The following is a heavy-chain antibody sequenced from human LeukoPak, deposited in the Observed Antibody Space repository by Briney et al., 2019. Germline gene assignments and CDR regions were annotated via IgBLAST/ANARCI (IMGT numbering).Heavy chain of an antibody. CDR1: GFTFSSYA. CDR3: AKAPLYSSSSDYYGMDV. J-gene: IGHJ6*02. D-gene: IGHD6-6*01. CDR2: ISGSGSNT. V-gene: IGHV3-23*01. Sequence: GSLRLSCAASGFTFSSYAMNWVRQAPGKGLEWVSAISGSGSNTYYADSVKGRFTISRDNSKNTLYLQMNSLRAEDTAVYYCAKAPLYSSSSDYYGMDVWGQGTTVTVSS.